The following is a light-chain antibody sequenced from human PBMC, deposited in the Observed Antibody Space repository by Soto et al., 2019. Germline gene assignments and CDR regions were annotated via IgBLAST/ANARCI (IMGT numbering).Light chain of an antibody. CDR2: GAS. V-gene: IGKV3-15*01. J-gene: IGKJ1*01. Sequence: ILMTQSPTSLSVSPWERATFYCRASQSLSSDLNWYQQIPGRAPRLLIYGASTMATGVPSRFSGSGSGTEFTLTISSLQSEDFATYYCQQCGSSPWTFGQGTEVDI. CDR3: QQCGSSPWT. CDR1: QSLSSD.